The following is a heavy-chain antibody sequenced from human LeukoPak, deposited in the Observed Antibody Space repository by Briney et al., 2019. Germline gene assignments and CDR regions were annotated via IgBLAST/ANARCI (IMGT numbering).Heavy chain of an antibody. J-gene: IGHJ4*02. V-gene: IGHV3-7*03. CDR2: IKQDGSEK. D-gene: IGHD3-16*01. CDR1: GFTFSSYW. Sequence: GGSLRLSCAASGFTFSSYWMSWVRQAPGKGLEWVANIKQDGSEKYYVDSVKGRFTISRDNAKNSLYLQMNSLRAEDTALYYCAKAQTYNFWGGPFDYWGQGTLVTVSS. CDR3: AKAQTYNFWGGPFDY.